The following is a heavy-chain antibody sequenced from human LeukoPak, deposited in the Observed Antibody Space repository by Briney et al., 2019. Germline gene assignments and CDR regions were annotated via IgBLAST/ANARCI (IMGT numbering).Heavy chain of an antibody. CDR3: ARDYDYFWGGYRYPFDY. V-gene: IGHV3-74*01. D-gene: IGHD3-16*02. J-gene: IGHJ4*02. CDR2: MNSDGSTT. Sequence: PGGSLRLSCAASGFTFSSYWMHWVRQAPGKGLVWLSRMNSDGSTTNYADSVKGRFTISRVNARNTLYLQMNSLRVEDTAMYFCARDYDYFWGGYRYPFDYWGQGTLVTVSS. CDR1: GFTFSSYW.